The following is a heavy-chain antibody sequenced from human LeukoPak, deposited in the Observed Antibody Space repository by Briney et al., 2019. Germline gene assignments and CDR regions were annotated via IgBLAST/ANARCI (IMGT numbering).Heavy chain of an antibody. V-gene: IGHV1-2*02. J-gene: IGHJ4*02. CDR1: GYTFTGYY. D-gene: IGHD1-1*01. CDR2: INPNSGGT. CDR3: ARGTGRPFDY. Sequence: WATVTVSCTASGYTFTGYYMHWVRQAPGQGLEWMGGINPNSGGTNYAQKFQGRVTMTRDTSISTAYMELSRLRSDDTAVYYCARGTGRPFDYWGQGTLVTVSS.